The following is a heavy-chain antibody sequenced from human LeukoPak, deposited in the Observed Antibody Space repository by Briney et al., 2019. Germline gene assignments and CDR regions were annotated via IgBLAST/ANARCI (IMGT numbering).Heavy chain of an antibody. D-gene: IGHD3-22*01. CDR1: GFTFNTYT. CDR2: ISGSSGII. J-gene: IGHJ4*02. Sequence: GGSLRLSCAASGFTFNTYTMNWVRQAPGKGLEWVSYISGSSGIIDYADSVRGRFTISRDNAKNSLYLQMNSLRAEDTAVYYCATPLDYYDTSGYHQGGDWGQGTLVTVPS. CDR3: ATPLDYYDTSGYHQGGD. V-gene: IGHV3-48*01.